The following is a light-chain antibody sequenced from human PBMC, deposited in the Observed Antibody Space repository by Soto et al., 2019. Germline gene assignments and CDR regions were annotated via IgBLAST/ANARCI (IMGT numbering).Light chain of an antibody. J-gene: IGKJ1*01. Sequence: EIVLTQSPGTLSLSPGERATLSRRASQSVSNYLAWYQQKPGQAPRLLIYGASRRATVIPDRFSGSGSGTDFTLTISRLEPEDFAVYYCQQYGGPPQTFGQGTKVDIK. CDR1: QSVSNY. V-gene: IGKV3-20*01. CDR2: GAS. CDR3: QQYGGPPQT.